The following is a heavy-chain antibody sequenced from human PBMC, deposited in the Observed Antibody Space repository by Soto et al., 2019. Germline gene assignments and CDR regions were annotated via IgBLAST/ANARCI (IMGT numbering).Heavy chain of an antibody. D-gene: IGHD1-1*01. V-gene: IGHV4-59*01. CDR3: ARETMEDGMEV. CDR2: IYYSGST. Sequence: PSETLSLTCTVSVGSISSYYWSWIRQPPGKGLEWIGYIYYSGSTNYNPSLKSRVTISVDTSKNQFSLKLSSVTAADTAVYYCARETMEDGMEVWGQGTTVTVSS. J-gene: IGHJ6*02. CDR1: VGSISSYY.